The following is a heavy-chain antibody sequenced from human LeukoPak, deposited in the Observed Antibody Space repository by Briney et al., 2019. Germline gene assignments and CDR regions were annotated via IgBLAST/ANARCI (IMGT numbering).Heavy chain of an antibody. D-gene: IGHD3-10*01. V-gene: IGHV3-9*01. CDR3: AKDTQHYYGSGSYPDY. Sequence: GRSLRLSCAASGFTFDDYAMHWVRQAPGKGLEWVSGISWNSGSISYADSVKGRFTISRDNAKNSLYLQMNSLRAEDTALYYCAKDTQHYYGSGSYPDYWGQGTLVTVSS. J-gene: IGHJ4*02. CDR2: ISWNSGSI. CDR1: GFTFDDYA.